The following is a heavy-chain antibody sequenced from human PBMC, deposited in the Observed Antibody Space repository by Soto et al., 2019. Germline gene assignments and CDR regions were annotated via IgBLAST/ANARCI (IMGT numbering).Heavy chain of an antibody. CDR3: ASSYYDSSGSALRD. CDR2: IYHSGST. J-gene: IGHJ1*01. V-gene: IGHV4-30-2*01. Sequence: QLQLQESGSGLVKPSQTLSLTCAVSGGSNSSGGYSWSWIRQPPGKGLEWIGYIYHSGSTYYNPSLKSRVTISVDRSKTQFSLKLSSVTAADTAVYYCASSYYDSSGSALRDWGQGTLVTVSS. CDR1: GGSNSSGGYS. D-gene: IGHD3-22*01.